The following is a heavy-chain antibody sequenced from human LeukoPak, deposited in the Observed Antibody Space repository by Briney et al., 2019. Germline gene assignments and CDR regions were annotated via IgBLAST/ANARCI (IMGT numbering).Heavy chain of an antibody. CDR1: SFIFSSSC. V-gene: IGHV3-66*04. J-gene: IGHJ4*02. CDR2: IYSGGST. CDR3: ARLPSGDY. D-gene: IGHD3-10*01. Sequence: GGSLRLSCAASSFIFSSSCMIWVRQAPGKGLEWVSIIYSGGSTYYADSVKGRFTISRDISKNTLYLQMNSLRAEDTAVYYCARLPSGDYWGQGTLVTVSS.